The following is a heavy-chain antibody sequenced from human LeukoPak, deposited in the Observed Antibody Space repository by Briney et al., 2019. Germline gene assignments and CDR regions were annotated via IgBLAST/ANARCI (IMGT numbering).Heavy chain of an antibody. CDR3: ARDRGPTGYDLYDY. V-gene: IGHV3-7*01. CDR1: GFTFSNYW. Sequence: GGSLRLSCAASGFTFSNYWMAWVRQTPGKGLEWVAHIKHDASEKYYVDSVKGRFTISRDNAQNSFYLQMNSLRAEDTAVYYCARDRGPTGYDLYDYWGQGTLVTVSS. J-gene: IGHJ4*02. D-gene: IGHD5-12*01. CDR2: IKHDASEK.